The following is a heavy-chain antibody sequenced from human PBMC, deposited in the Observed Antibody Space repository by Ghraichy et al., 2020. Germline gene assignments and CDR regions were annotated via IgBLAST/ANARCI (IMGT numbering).Heavy chain of an antibody. J-gene: IGHJ1*01. D-gene: IGHD2-21*02. V-gene: IGHV3-23*01. Sequence: GGSLRLSCAASGFTFSSYAMSWVRQAPGKGLEWVSAISGSGGSTYYADSVKGRFTISRDNSKNTLYLQMNSLRAEDTAVYYCAKVVRVVTAGGYFQHWGQGTLVTVSS. CDR1: GFTFSSYA. CDR2: ISGSGGST. CDR3: AKVVRVVTAGGYFQH.